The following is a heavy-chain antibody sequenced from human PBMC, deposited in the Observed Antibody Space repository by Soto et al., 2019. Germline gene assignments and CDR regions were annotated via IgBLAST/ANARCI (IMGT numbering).Heavy chain of an antibody. Sequence: SETLSLTCTVSGGSISSYYWSWIRQPPGKGLEWIGYIYYSGSTNYNPSLKSRVTISVDTSKNQFSLKLSSVTAADTAVYYCATYGITGKGVDYWGQGTLVTVSS. CDR1: GGSISSYY. D-gene: IGHD1-20*01. V-gene: IGHV4-59*01. CDR2: IYYSGST. CDR3: ATYGITGKGVDY. J-gene: IGHJ4*02.